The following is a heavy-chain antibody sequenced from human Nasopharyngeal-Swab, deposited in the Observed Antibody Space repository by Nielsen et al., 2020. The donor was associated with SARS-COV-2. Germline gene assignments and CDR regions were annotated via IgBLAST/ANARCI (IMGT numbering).Heavy chain of an antibody. Sequence: ETLSLTCTVSGYSISSGYYWGWIRQPPGKGLEWVSSISSSSSYIYYADSVKGRFTISRDNAKNSLYLQMNSLRAEDTAVYYCARDTYSNYASYYYYMDVWGKGTTVTVSS. CDR3: ARDTYSNYASYYYYMDV. J-gene: IGHJ6*03. CDR1: GYSISSGYY. D-gene: IGHD4-11*01. CDR2: ISSSSSYI. V-gene: IGHV3-21*01.